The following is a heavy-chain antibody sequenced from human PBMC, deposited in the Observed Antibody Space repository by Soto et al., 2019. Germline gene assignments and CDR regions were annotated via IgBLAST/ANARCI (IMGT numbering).Heavy chain of an antibody. CDR1: GGSITSSSYY. CDR2: IYCSGRS. CDR3: ARQRTTVVTQAYFDH. V-gene: IGHV4-39*01. D-gene: IGHD4-17*01. Sequence: PSETLSLTCSVSGGSITSSSYYWGWIRQPPGKGLEWIGGIYCSGRSYYNPSLRSRVTMSVDTSKNQFSLTLNSVTAADAAVYYCARQRTTVVTQAYFDHWGQGTLVTVSS. J-gene: IGHJ4*02.